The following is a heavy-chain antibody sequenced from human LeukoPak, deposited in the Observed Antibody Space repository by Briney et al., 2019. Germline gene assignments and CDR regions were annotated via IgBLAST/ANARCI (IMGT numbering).Heavy chain of an antibody. V-gene: IGHV4-59*01. J-gene: IGHJ6*03. CDR1: GGSFSGYY. CDR3: ARTQEAGYSSGRYDSYYYYMDV. D-gene: IGHD6-19*01. Sequence: SETLSLTCAVYGGSFSGYYWSWIRRPPGKGLEWIGYIHYSGSTNYNPSLKSRVTISVDTSKNQFSLKLSSVTAADTAVYFCARTQEAGYSSGRYDSYYYYMDVWGKGTTVTISS. CDR2: IHYSGST.